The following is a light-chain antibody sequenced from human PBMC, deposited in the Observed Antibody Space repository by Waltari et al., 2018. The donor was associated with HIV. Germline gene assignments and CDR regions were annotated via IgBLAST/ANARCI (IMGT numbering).Light chain of an antibody. CDR1: NSDIGSYDY. J-gene: IGLJ2*01. Sequence: QSALTQPPSASGSPGQSVTLSCTGSNSDIGSYDYVSWYQLHPGKAPKRVISEVTNRPSCVSDRFSGSKSANTAFLTVSGLQAEDEADYYCSSFADRDGFYVLFGGGTRLTVL. CDR3: SSFADRDGFYVL. CDR2: EVT. V-gene: IGLV2-8*01.